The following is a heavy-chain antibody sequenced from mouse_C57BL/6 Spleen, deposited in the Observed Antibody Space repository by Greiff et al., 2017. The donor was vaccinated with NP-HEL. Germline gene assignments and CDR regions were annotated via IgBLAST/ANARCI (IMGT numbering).Heavy chain of an antibody. CDR2: IYPGGGYT. CDR1: GYTFTNYW. J-gene: IGHJ3*01. Sequence: VQLQESGAELVRPGTSVKMSCKASGYTFTNYWIGWVKQRPGHGLEWIGDIYPGGGYTNYNEKFKGKATLTADKSSSTTYMEFSSLTSEDSAIDCCARAGSYGSPFAYWGQGTLVTVSS. V-gene: IGHV1-63*01. CDR3: ARAGSYGSPFAY. D-gene: IGHD1-2*01.